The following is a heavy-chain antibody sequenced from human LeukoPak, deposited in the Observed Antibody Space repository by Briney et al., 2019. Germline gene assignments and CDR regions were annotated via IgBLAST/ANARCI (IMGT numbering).Heavy chain of an antibody. Sequence: GGSLRLSCAASGFTFSSYSMNWVRQAPGKGLEWVSSISSSSSYIYYADSVKGRFTISRDNAKKSLYLQMNSLRADDTAVYYCARGNYHDSSGYYFFDYWGQGTLVTVSS. CDR1: GFTFSSYS. J-gene: IGHJ4*02. CDR3: ARGNYHDSSGYYFFDY. CDR2: ISSSSSYI. V-gene: IGHV3-21*04. D-gene: IGHD3-22*01.